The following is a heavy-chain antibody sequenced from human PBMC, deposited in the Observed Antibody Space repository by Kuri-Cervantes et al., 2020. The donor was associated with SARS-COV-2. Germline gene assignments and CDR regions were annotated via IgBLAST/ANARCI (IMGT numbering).Heavy chain of an antibody. CDR2: INHSGST. D-gene: IGHD3-10*01. CDR3: ARTPPRFYYGSGSYYSS. Sequence: GSLRLSCAVDGGSFSGYYWSWIRQPPGKGLEWIGEINHSGSTDYNPSLKSRVTISVDTSKNQFSLKLSSVTAADTAVYYCARTPPRFYYGSGSYYSSWGQGTLVTVSS. J-gene: IGHJ5*02. V-gene: IGHV4-34*01. CDR1: GGSFSGYY.